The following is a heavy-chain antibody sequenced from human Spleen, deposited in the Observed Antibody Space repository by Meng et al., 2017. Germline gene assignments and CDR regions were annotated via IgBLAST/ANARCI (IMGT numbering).Heavy chain of an antibody. CDR3: ARDDAYSSSSFAFDS. V-gene: IGHV1-2*06. J-gene: IGHJ3*02. D-gene: IGHD6-13*01. CDR2: IISKSGGT. CDR1: GDTFSDYN. Sequence: ASVKVSCKASGDTFSDYNIHWVRQAPGQGLEWLGRIISKSGGTNYAQQFQGRVTMTRDTSISTVYMELSRLTSDDTAVYCCARDDAYSSSSFAFDSWGQGTMVTVSS.